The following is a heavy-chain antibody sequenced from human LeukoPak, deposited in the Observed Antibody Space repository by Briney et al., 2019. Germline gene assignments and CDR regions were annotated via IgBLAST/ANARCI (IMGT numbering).Heavy chain of an antibody. J-gene: IGHJ3*02. CDR1: GFTFSSYW. CDR2: IKQDGSEK. Sequence: GGSLRLSCAASGFTFSSYWMSWVRQAPGKGLEWVANIKQDGSEKYYVDSVKGRFTISRDNAKNSLYLQMNSLRAEDTAVYYCARDDSGGFDAFDIWGQGTMVTVSS. CDR3: ARDDSGGFDAFDI. D-gene: IGHD3-22*01. V-gene: IGHV3-7*01.